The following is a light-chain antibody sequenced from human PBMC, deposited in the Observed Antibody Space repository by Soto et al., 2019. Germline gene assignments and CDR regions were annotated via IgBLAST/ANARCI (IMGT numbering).Light chain of an antibody. CDR3: CSYAGSYTLV. J-gene: IGLJ2*01. Sequence: QSALTQPRSVSGSPGQSVTISCTGTSSDVGGYNSVSWYQQHPGKAPKLMIYDVSKRPSGVPDRFSGSKSGNTASLTISGLQAEDEADYYCCSYAGSYTLVFGGGTQLTVL. CDR2: DVS. V-gene: IGLV2-11*01. CDR1: SSDVGGYNS.